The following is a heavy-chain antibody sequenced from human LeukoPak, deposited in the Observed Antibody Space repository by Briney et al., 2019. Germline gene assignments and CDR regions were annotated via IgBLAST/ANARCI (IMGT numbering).Heavy chain of an antibody. Sequence: GGSLRLSCAASGFTFSSYAMHWVRQAPGNRLEWVAVISYDGSNKYYADSVKGRFTISRDNSKNTLYLQMNSLRAEDTAVYYCARDASTYGMDVWGQGTTVTVSS. CDR1: GFTFSSYA. V-gene: IGHV3-30-3*01. J-gene: IGHJ6*02. CDR3: ARDASTYGMDV. CDR2: ISYDGSNK.